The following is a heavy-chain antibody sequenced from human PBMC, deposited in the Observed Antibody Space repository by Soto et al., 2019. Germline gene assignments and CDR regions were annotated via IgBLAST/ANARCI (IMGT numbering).Heavy chain of an antibody. J-gene: IGHJ4*02. D-gene: IGHD1-26*01. Sequence: SETLSLTCAVSGGSISSSNWWSWVRQPPGKGLEWIGEIYHSGGTNYNPSLKSRVTISVDKSKNQFSLKLSSVTAADTAVYYCARGINSGSYEAYFDYWGQGTLVTVSS. CDR2: IYHSGGT. V-gene: IGHV4-4*02. CDR3: ARGINSGSYEAYFDY. CDR1: GGSISSSNW.